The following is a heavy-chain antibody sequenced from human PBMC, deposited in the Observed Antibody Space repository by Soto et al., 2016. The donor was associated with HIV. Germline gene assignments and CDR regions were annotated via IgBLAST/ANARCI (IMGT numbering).Heavy chain of an antibody. D-gene: IGHD3-10*01. CDR3: AGYGY. CDR2: INPNSGDT. Sequence: QVQLVQSGAEVKKPGASVKVSCKASGYRFTGFYMHWVRQAPGQGLEWMGWINPNSGDTKYAQKFQDRVTMTRDTSNTTAHMELSRLKSDDTAVYYCAGYGYWGQGTQVTVSS. J-gene: IGHJ4*02. CDR1: GYRFTGFY. V-gene: IGHV1-2*02.